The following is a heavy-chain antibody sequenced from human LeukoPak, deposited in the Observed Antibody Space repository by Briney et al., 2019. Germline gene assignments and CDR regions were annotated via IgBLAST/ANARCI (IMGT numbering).Heavy chain of an antibody. V-gene: IGHV3-74*01. CDR2: INSDGSST. CDR1: GLTFSSYW. Sequence: GSLRLSCAASGLTFSSYWMHWVRQAPGKGLVWVSRINSDGSSTSYADSVKGRFTISRDNAKNTLYLQMNSLRAEDTAVYYCARAYYDILIGHYYYGMDVWGKGTTVTVSS. D-gene: IGHD3-9*01. CDR3: ARAYYDILIGHYYYGMDV. J-gene: IGHJ6*04.